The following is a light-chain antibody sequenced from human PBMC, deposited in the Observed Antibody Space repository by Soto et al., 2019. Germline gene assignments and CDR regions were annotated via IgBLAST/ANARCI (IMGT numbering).Light chain of an antibody. CDR2: AAS. J-gene: IGKJ1*01. CDR3: QKYNSDPTTWT. CDR1: QGISNY. Sequence: DIQMTQSPSSLSASVGDRVTITCRASQGISNYLAWDQQKPGKVPKLLIYAASTLQSGVPSRFSGSGSGTEFTLTISSLQPEDVATYYCQKYNSDPTTWTFGQGTKVEIK. V-gene: IGKV1-27*01.